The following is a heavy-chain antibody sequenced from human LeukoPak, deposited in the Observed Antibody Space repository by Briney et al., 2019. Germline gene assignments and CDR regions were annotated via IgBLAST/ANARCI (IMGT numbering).Heavy chain of an antibody. Sequence: GASVKVSCKASGYTFASYGISWVRQAPGQGLEWMGWIRGYNGDTNYAQKSQGRVTMTTDTSTSTAYMELRSLRSDDTAVYYCARVGYDSSGSYRFPIDYWGQGSLVTVSS. CDR1: GYTFASYG. V-gene: IGHV1-18*01. CDR3: ARVGYDSSGSYRFPIDY. J-gene: IGHJ4*02. D-gene: IGHD3-22*01. CDR2: IRGYNGDT.